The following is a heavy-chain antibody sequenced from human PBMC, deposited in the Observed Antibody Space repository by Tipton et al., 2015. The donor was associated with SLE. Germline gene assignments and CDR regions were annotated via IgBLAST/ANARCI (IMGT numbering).Heavy chain of an antibody. Sequence: TLSLTCAVSGGSISSGGYSWSWFRQPPGKGLEWIGYIYHSGSTYYNPSLKSRVTISVDRSKNQFSLQLSSVTAADTAVYYCARGLTFDIWGQGTMVTVSS. CDR3: ARGLTFDI. CDR2: IYHSGST. V-gene: IGHV4-30-2*01. CDR1: GGSISSGGYS. J-gene: IGHJ3*02.